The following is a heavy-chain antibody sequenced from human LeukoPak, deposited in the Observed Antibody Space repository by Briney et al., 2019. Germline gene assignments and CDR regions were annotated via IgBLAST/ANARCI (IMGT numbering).Heavy chain of an antibody. CDR2: INPNSGGT. CDR3: ARGSFPLSIIVGAFFDY. D-gene: IGHD1-26*01. Sequence: ASVRVSCKASGYTFTGYYMHWVRQAPGQGLEWMGWINPNSGGTNYAQKFQGTVTMTRDTSISTASMELSSLRSDDTAVYYCARGSFPLSIIVGAFFDYWGQGTLVTVSS. J-gene: IGHJ4*02. V-gene: IGHV1-2*02. CDR1: GYTFTGYY.